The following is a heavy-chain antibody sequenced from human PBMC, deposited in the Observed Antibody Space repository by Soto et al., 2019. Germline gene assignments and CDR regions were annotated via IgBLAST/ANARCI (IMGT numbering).Heavy chain of an antibody. D-gene: IGHD3-10*01. V-gene: IGHV3-23*01. J-gene: IGHJ3*02. CDR2: ISGSGGST. CDR3: AKDRGSGSYYIRVDAFDI. CDR1: GFTFSSYA. Sequence: VQLLESGGGLVQPGGSLRLSCAASGFTFSSYAMSWVRQAPGRGLEWVSAISGSGGSTYYADSVKGRFTISRDNSMNTLYLQMNSLRAEDTAVYYCAKDRGSGSYYIRVDAFDIWGQGTMVTVSS.